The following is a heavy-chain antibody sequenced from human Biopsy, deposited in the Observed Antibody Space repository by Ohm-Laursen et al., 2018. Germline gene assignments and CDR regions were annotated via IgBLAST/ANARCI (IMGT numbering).Heavy chain of an antibody. CDR1: GFSFSDNY. V-gene: IGHV3-53*05. CDR2: INGSGGST. Sequence: SLRLSCAASGFSFSDNYMDWVRQAPGKGLECVSLINGSGGSTYYADPVKGRFTISRDNSKNTLYLQMNSLRAEDTAVYYCAREAALNYSDSWYETWFDPWGQGTLVTVSS. CDR3: AREAALNYSDSWYETWFDP. D-gene: IGHD6-13*01. J-gene: IGHJ5*02.